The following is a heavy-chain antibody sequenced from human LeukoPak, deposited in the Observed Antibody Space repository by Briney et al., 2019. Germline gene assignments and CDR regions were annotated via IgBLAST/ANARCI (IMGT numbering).Heavy chain of an antibody. J-gene: IGHJ4*02. Sequence: ASVKVSCKASGYTFTGYYTHWVRQAPGQGLEWMGWINPNSGGTNYAQKFQGRVTMTRDTPISTAYMELSRLRSDDTAVYYCARKTDYGDYVDYWGQGTLVTVSS. V-gene: IGHV1-2*02. CDR3: ARKTDYGDYVDY. CDR1: GYTFTGYY. D-gene: IGHD4-17*01. CDR2: INPNSGGT.